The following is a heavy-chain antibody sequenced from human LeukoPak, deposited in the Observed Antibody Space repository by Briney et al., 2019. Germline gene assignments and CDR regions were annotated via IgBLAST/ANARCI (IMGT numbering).Heavy chain of an antibody. D-gene: IGHD4-23*01. CDR2: ISGSGGST. CDR1: GFTFSSYA. Sequence: GGSLRLSCAASGFTFSSYAMSWVRQAPGKGLEWVSTISGSGGSTHYADSVKGRFTISRDNAKNTLYLQMNSLRAEDTAVYYCARDLDYGGYSNFDYWGQGTLVTVSS. CDR3: ARDLDYGGYSNFDY. V-gene: IGHV3-23*01. J-gene: IGHJ4*02.